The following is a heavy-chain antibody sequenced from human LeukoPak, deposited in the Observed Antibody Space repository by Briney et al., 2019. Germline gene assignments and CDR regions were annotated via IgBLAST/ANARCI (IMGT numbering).Heavy chain of an antibody. CDR3: ARSTYSSSQWDY. V-gene: IGHV4-59*01. CDR2: IYFTGST. CDR1: VGSIGSYY. J-gene: IGHJ4*02. D-gene: IGHD6-13*01. Sequence: SETLSLTCTVSVGSIGSYYWHWLRQPPGKGLEWIGYIYFTGSTNYNPSLKSRVTISVDTSKNQFSLKLNSVTAADTAIYYCARSTYSSSQWDYWGQGTLVTVFS.